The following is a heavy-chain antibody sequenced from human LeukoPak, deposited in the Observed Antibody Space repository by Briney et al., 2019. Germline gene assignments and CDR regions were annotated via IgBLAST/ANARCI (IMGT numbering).Heavy chain of an antibody. V-gene: IGHV3-23*01. CDR2: ISGSGGST. D-gene: IGHD6-13*01. CDR3: AKDPRSGTGAY. J-gene: IGHJ4*02. Sequence: GGSLRLSCAASGFTFSSYAMSWVRQAPGKGLGWVSAISGSGGSTYYADSVKGRFTISRDNSKNTLYLQMNSLRAEDTAVYYCAKDPRSGTGAYWGQGTLVTVSS. CDR1: GFTFSSYA.